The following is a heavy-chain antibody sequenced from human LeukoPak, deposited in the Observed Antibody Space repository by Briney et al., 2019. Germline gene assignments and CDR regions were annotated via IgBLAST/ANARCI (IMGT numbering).Heavy chain of an antibody. D-gene: IGHD3-22*01. CDR1: GASISSGDYY. V-gene: IGHV4-30-4*01. CDR2: IYYTGSI. J-gene: IGHJ4*02. CDR3: ARGHLSRDYDSSGFGY. Sequence: SETLSLTCTVSGASISSGDYYWNWIRQSPGKGLEWIGYIYYTGSIYYNPSIKSRVIISVDTSKNQFSLNLSSVTAADTAVYYCARGHLSRDYDSSGFGYWGQGTLVTVSS.